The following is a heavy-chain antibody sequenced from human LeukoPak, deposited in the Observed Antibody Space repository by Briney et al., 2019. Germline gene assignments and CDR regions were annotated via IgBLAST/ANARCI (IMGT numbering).Heavy chain of an antibody. J-gene: IGHJ4*02. CDR1: GFTFSSYA. D-gene: IGHD3-9*01. CDR3: ARERWPFFDWLLSADY. V-gene: IGHV3-30-3*01. Sequence: GGSLRLSCAASGFTFSSYAMHWVRQAPGKGLEWVAVISYDGSNKYYADSVKGRFTISRDNSKNTLYLQMNSLRAEDTAVYYCARERWPFFDWLLSADYWGQGTLVTVSS. CDR2: ISYDGSNK.